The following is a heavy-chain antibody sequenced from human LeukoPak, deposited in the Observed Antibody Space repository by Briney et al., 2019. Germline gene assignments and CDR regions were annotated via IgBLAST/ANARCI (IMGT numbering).Heavy chain of an antibody. CDR3: AGEGGNYYDSSGYYEFDY. CDR1: GYTFTSYY. CDR2: INPSGGST. D-gene: IGHD3-22*01. J-gene: IGHJ4*02. V-gene: IGHV1-46*01. Sequence: GASVKVSCKASGYTFTSYYMHWVRQAPGQGLEWMGIINPSGGSTSYAQKFQGRVTMTRDTSTSTVYVELSSLRSEDTAVYYCAGEGGNYYDSSGYYEFDYWGQGTLVTVSS.